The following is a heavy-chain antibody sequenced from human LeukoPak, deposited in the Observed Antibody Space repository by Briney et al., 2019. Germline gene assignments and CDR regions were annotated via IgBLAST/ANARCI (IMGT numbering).Heavy chain of an antibody. CDR2: ISDGGSYR. V-gene: IGHV3-74*01. D-gene: IGHD2-21*01. CDR3: ASFGISWTSAY. Sequence: EGSLRLSCEASGFSFSRHWMHWIRQAPGKGLVWVARISDGGSYRSHVGSVEGRFTISRDNVRNILYLHMNDLRGEDTAVYYCASFGISWTSAYWGQGTLVTVSS. J-gene: IGHJ4*02. CDR1: GFSFSRHW.